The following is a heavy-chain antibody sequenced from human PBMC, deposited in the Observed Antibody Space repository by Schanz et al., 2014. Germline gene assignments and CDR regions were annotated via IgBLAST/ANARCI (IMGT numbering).Heavy chain of an antibody. Sequence: QVQLQESGPGLVKPSETLSLTCAVSGGSISGYYWSWIRQPPGKGLEWIAFIHYSRGTNYNPSLKGRVTISEDTSKNGFSLRVASVTAADTAVYYCAKGRFGELSAFDIWGQGTMVTVSS. CDR2: IHYSRGT. V-gene: IGHV4-59*08. CDR1: GGSISGYY. J-gene: IGHJ3*02. CDR3: AKGRFGELSAFDI. D-gene: IGHD3-10*01.